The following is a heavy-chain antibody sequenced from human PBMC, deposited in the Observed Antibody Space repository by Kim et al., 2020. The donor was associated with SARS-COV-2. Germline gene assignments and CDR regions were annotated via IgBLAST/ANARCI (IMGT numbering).Heavy chain of an antibody. CDR3: ATRGRLLWFGESPGY. V-gene: IGHV1-24*01. D-gene: IGHD3-10*01. CDR1: GYTLTELS. J-gene: IGHJ4*02. CDR2: FDPEDGET. Sequence: ASVKVSCKVSGYTLTELSMHWVRQAPGKGLEWMGGFDPEDGETIYAQKFQGRVTMTEDTSTDTAYMELSSLRSEDTAVYYCATRGRLLWFGESPGYWGQGTLVTVTS.